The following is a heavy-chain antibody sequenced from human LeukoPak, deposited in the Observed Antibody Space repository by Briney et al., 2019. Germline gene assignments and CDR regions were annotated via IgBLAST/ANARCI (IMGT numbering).Heavy chain of an antibody. Sequence: PSETLSLTCAVYGGSVSGYYWGWIRQPPGKGLEWIGSIYYSGSTYYNPSLKSRVTISVDTSKNQFSLKLSSVTAADTAVYYCARHAPYYYDSTGYSTWGQGTLVTVSS. V-gene: IGHV4-39*01. CDR2: IYYSGST. CDR3: ARHAPYYYDSTGYST. J-gene: IGHJ4*02. D-gene: IGHD3-22*01. CDR1: GGSVSGYY.